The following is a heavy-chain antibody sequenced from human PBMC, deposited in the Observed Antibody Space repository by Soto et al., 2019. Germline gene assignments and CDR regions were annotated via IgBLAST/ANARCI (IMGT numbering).Heavy chain of an antibody. CDR1: VGSISSSSYY. J-gene: IGHJ6*03. V-gene: IGHV4-39*01. CDR3: ARRVAYYYYMDV. Sequence: SETLSLTCTVSVGSISSSSYYWGWIRQPPGKGLEWIGSIYYSGSTYYNPSLKSRVTISVDTSKNQFSLKLSSVTAADTAVYYCARRVAYYYYMDVWGKGTTVTVSS. CDR2: IYYSGST.